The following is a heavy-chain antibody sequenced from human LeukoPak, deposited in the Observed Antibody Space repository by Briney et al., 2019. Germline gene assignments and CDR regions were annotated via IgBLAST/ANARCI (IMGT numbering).Heavy chain of an antibody. CDR1: GFTFSSYW. CDR2: IKQDGSEK. Sequence: GGSLRLSCAASGFTFSSYWMSWVRQAPGKGLEWVANIKQDGSEKYYVDSVKGRFTISRDNSKNTLFLQMNSLSAEDTAVYYCAREELGMVYFDYWGLGTLVTVSS. D-gene: IGHD7-27*01. J-gene: IGHJ4*02. CDR3: AREELGMVYFDY. V-gene: IGHV3-7*01.